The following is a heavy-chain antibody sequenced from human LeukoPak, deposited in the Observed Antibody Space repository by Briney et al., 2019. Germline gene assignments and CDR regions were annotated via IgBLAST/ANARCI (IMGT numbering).Heavy chain of an antibody. CDR3: ARDMPGRFAFDI. CDR2: INSDGSST. V-gene: IGHV3-74*01. J-gene: IGHJ3*02. D-gene: IGHD2-15*01. CDR1: GFPFSSYW. Sequence: GGSLRLSCAASGFPFSSYWMHWVRQAPGKGLVWVSRINSDGSSTSYADSVKGRFTISRDNAKNTLYLQMNSLRAEDTAVYYCARDMPGRFAFDIWGQGTRVTVSS.